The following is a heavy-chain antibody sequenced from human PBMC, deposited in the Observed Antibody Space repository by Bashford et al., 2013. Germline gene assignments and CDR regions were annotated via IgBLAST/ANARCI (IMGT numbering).Heavy chain of an antibody. J-gene: IGHJ4*02. CDR1: GFTFTSYA. D-gene: IGHD6-13*01. CDR2: ISGSGGGT. V-gene: IGHV3-23*01. Sequence: GSLRLSCVASGFTFTSYAMTWVRQAPGKGLEWVSAISGSGGGTYYADSVKGRFTISRDNSKNTLYLQMNSLRAEDTAIYYCAKQADSSWPRSGFDYWGQGTLVTVSS. CDR3: AKQADSSWPRSGFDY.